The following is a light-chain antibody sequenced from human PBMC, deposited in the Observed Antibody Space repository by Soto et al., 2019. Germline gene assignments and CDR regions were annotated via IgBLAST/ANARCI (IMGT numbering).Light chain of an antibody. CDR3: QQSGSSTGT. Sequence: EIVLTQSPGTLSLSPGERATLSCRASQSVSSIYLAWYQQKPGQAPRLLIYDVSSRATGIPDRFSGSGSGTDFTLTISRLEPEDFAVYYCQQSGSSTGTFGQGTKVEIK. J-gene: IGKJ1*01. V-gene: IGKV3-20*01. CDR1: QSVSSIY. CDR2: DVS.